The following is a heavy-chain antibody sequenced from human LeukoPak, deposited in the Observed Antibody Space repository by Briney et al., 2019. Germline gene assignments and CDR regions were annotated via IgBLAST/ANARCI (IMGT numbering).Heavy chain of an antibody. Sequence: SETLSLTCNVSGASMSNYYWVWIRQPPGKGLEWIGSIYHSGTTYSGSTYYNPSLKSRVTISLDTSKNQFSLKLSSVTAADTAVYYCARVLGATYYFDYWGQGTLVTVSS. CDR3: ARVLGATYYFDY. V-gene: IGHV4-39*07. D-gene: IGHD1-26*01. CDR2: IYHSGTTYSGST. J-gene: IGHJ4*02. CDR1: GASMSNYY.